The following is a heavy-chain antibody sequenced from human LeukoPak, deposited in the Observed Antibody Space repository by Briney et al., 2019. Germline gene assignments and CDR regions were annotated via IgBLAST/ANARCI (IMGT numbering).Heavy chain of an antibody. V-gene: IGHV3-74*01. D-gene: IGHD3-10*01. CDR1: GFTFSSYW. CDR2: IISDGSSA. J-gene: IGHJ6*02. Sequence: GGSLRLSCAASGFTFSSYWMHWVRQAPGKGLVWVSCIISDGSSATHADSVKGRFAVSRDNAKNMLYLQMNSLRAEDTAVYYCTRDRRYGGMDVWGQGTTVTVSS. CDR3: TRDRRYGGMDV.